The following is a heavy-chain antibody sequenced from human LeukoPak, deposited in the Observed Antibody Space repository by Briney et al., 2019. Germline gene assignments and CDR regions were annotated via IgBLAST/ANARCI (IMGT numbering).Heavy chain of an antibody. D-gene: IGHD6-6*01. J-gene: IGHJ5*02. CDR1: GYTFTSYY. V-gene: IGHV1-46*01. CDR2: INPSGGST. Sequence: ASVKVSCKASGYTFTSYYMHWVRQAPGQGLEWMGIINPSGGSTSYAQKLQGRVTMTRDTSTSTVYMELSSLRSEDAAVYYCARGQLAQNWFDPWGQGTLVTVSS. CDR3: ARGQLAQNWFDP.